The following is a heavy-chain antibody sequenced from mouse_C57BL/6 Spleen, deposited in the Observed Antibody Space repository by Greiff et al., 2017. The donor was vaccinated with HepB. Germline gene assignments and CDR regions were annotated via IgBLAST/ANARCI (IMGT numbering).Heavy chain of an antibody. V-gene: IGHV3-6*01. CDR1: GYSITSGYY. CDR2: ISYDGSN. D-gene: IGHD1-1*01. J-gene: IGHJ3*01. Sequence: VQLKQSGPGLVKPSQSLSLTCSVTGYSITSGYYWNWIRQFPGNKLEWMGYISYDGSNNYNPSLKNRISITRDTSQNQFFLKLNSVTTEDTATYYCANVYGSSLWFAYWGQGTLVTVSA. CDR3: ANVYGSSLWFAY.